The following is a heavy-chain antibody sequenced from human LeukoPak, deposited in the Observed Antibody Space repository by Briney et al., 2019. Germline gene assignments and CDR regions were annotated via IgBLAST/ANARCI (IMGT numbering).Heavy chain of an antibody. CDR1: GGSISSYY. J-gene: IGHJ3*02. Sequence: SETLSLTCTVSGGSISSYYWSWIRQPPGKGLEWIGYIYYSGSTNYNPSLKSRVTISVDTSKNQFSLKLSSVTAADTAVYYCARVDPTESGAFDIWGQGTMVTVSS. CDR2: IYYSGST. CDR3: ARVDPTESGAFDI. V-gene: IGHV4-59*13.